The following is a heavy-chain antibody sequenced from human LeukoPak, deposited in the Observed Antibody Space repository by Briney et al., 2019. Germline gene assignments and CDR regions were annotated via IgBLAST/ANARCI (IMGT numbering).Heavy chain of an antibody. D-gene: IGHD1-26*01. V-gene: IGHV4-59*01. Sequence: SETLSLTCTVSGGSISTYYWTWIRQPPGKGLEWIGYVYYSGSTNYNPSLKSRVTISLDTSKNQFSLKLTSVTAADTAFYYCARGSGSYVGDFDYWGQGTLVTVSS. CDR3: ARGSGSYVGDFDY. CDR1: GGSISTYY. CDR2: VYYSGST. J-gene: IGHJ4*02.